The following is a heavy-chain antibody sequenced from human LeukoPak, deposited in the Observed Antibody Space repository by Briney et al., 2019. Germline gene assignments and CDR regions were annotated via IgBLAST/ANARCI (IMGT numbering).Heavy chain of an antibody. Sequence: PGGSLRLSCAVSGLTLSNYGMRWVSQAPGKGLEWVAGISGSGGGTNYADSVKGRFTISRDNSSNTLYLQMNSLRAEDTAVYFCAKRGVVIRVILVGFHKEAYYFDSWGRGALVTVSS. J-gene: IGHJ4*02. V-gene: IGHV3-23*01. CDR3: AKRGVVIRVILVGFHKEAYYFDS. CDR1: GLTLSNYG. CDR2: ISGSGGGT. D-gene: IGHD3-22*01.